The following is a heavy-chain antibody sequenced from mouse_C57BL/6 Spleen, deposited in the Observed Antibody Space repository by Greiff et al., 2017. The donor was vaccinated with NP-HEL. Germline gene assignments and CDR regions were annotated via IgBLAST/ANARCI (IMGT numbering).Heavy chain of an antibody. CDR1: GFTFSDYY. D-gene: IGHD3-3*01. V-gene: IGHV5-16*01. CDR3: ARDGGTEGFDY. CDR2: INYDGSST. J-gene: IGHJ2*01. Sequence: EVQLVESEGGLVQPGSSMKLSCTASGFTFSDYYMAWVRQVPEKGLEWVANINYDGSSTYYLDSLKSRFIISRDNAKNILYLQLSRLKSEDTATYYCARDGGTEGFDYWGQGTTLTVSS.